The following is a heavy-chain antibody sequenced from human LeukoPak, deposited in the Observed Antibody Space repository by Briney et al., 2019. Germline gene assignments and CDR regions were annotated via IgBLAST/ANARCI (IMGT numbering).Heavy chain of an antibody. D-gene: IGHD3-22*01. Sequence: SETLSFTCTVSSGSISSSNYYWGWIRQAPGKGLEWIGSINYSASTYYNPSLKGRVTISVDTSKNQFSLKLSSVTAADTAVYYCARAQYYYDSGGYAGGAFDIWGQGTMVTVSS. V-gene: IGHV4-39*07. CDR3: ARAQYYYDSGGYAGGAFDI. J-gene: IGHJ3*02. CDR2: INYSAST. CDR1: SGSISSSNYY.